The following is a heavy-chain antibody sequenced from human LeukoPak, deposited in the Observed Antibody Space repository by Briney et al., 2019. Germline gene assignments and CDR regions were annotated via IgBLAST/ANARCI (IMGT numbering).Heavy chain of an antibody. J-gene: IGHJ4*02. V-gene: IGHV4-59*12. D-gene: IGHD4-17*01. Sequence: SETLSLTCTVSGGSISSYYWSWIRQPPGKGLEWIGYIYYSGSTYYNPSLKSRVTISVDRSKNQFSLKLSSVTAADTAVYYCASRFDYGDFGWGQGTLVTVSS. CDR3: ASRFDYGDFG. CDR1: GGSISSYY. CDR2: IYYSGST.